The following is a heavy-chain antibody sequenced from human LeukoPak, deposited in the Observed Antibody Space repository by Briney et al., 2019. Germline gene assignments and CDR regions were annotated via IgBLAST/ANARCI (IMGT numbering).Heavy chain of an antibody. Sequence: GESLRLSCAVSGFTFSNYAMNWIRQAPGKGLEWVSSIHVGSYTYYAGSVKGRFTISRDNAKNLLYLQMNSLRVEDTAVYYCASEGVVGPVAHFDYWGQGALVTVSS. CDR2: IHVGSYT. V-gene: IGHV3-21*01. D-gene: IGHD1-26*01. CDR3: ASEGVVGPVAHFDY. J-gene: IGHJ4*02. CDR1: GFTFSNYA.